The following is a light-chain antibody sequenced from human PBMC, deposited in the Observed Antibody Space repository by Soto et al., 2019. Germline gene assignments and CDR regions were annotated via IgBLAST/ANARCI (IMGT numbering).Light chain of an antibody. CDR2: EVS. J-gene: IGLJ1*01. CDR3: SSYTAGGTI. CDR1: SGDVGGYYY. V-gene: IGLV2-14*01. Sequence: VLTQPASVSGSPGQSITISCTGTSGDVGGYYYVSWYQQLPGKAPKLMISEVSNRPSGVSNRFSGSKSGNTASLTISGLQAEDEADYYCSSYTAGGTIFGTGTKVTVL.